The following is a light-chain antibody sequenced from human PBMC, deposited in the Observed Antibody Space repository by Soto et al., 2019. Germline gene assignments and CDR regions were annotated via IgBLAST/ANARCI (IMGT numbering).Light chain of an antibody. CDR2: EVS. J-gene: IGLJ1*01. CDR3: SSYTAGGTI. CDR1: SGDVGGYYY. V-gene: IGLV2-14*01. Sequence: VLTQPASVSGSPGQSITISCTGTSGDVGGYYYVSWYQQLPGKAPKLMISEVSNRPSGVSNRFSGSKSGNTASLTISGLQAEDEADYYCSSYTAGGTIFGTGTKVTVL.